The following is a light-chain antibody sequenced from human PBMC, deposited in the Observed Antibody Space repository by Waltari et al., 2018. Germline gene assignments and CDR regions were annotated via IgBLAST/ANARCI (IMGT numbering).Light chain of an antibody. V-gene: IGKV3-15*01. CDR3: QQYNNWPPWT. Sequence: EIVMTQSPATLSVSPGERATLSCRASQSVRNNLVWYQQKPGQAPRLLIYGASTRVTGIPARFSVSGSGTESTLTISSLQSEDFAVYYCQQYNNWPPWTFGQGTKVEIK. CDR2: GAS. J-gene: IGKJ1*01. CDR1: QSVRNN.